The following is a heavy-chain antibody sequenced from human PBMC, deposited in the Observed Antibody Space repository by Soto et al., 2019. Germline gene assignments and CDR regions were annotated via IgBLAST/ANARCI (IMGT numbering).Heavy chain of an antibody. Sequence: QVQLQQWGAGLLKPSETLSLTCAVYSGSFSGHYWSWIRQPPGKDLEWIGEIYHGLSIVYNPSLTRRVTISGDSSKNQFSLKLSSVTAADTAVYYCARHGGYFFDYWGQGTLVTVSS. J-gene: IGHJ4*02. CDR1: SGSFSGHY. D-gene: IGHD3-16*01. CDR3: ARHGGYFFDY. V-gene: IGHV4-34*01. CDR2: IYHGLSI.